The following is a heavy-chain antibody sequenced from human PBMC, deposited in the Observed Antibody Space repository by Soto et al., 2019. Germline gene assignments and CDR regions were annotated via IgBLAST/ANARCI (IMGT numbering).Heavy chain of an antibody. D-gene: IGHD6-13*01. J-gene: IGHJ6*03. Sequence: QVQLVESGGGVVQPGRSLRLSCAASGFTFSSYGMHWVRQAPGKGLEWVAVIWYDGSNKYYADSVKGRFTISRDNSKNTLSLQMNSLRAGDTAVYYCARDSIAAAGTPRPASRYYYYMDVWGKGTTVTVSS. CDR3: ARDSIAAAGTPRPASRYYYYMDV. V-gene: IGHV3-33*01. CDR2: IWYDGSNK. CDR1: GFTFSSYG.